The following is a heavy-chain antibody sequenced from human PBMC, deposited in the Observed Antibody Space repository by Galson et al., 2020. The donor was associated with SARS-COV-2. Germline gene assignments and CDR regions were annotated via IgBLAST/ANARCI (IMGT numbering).Heavy chain of an antibody. CDR1: GGPISNGGYY. CDR3: ATDSSGYGRFDP. CDR2: IFYSGTT. D-gene: IGHD3-22*01. V-gene: IGHV4-31*11. J-gene: IGHJ5*02. Sequence: SETLSLTCAVSGGPISNGGYYWSWIRQLPGQGLQWIGNIFYSGTTYYNPSLKSRVTISIDTSKNQFSLKLNSVTAADTAVYYCATDSSGYGRFDPWGQGALVTVSS.